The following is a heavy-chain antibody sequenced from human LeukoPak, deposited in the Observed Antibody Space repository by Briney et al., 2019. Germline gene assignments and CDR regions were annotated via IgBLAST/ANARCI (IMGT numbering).Heavy chain of an antibody. CDR1: GYTLPGYG. CDR3: ARCGYDSSTIKCYFDY. J-gene: IGHJ4*02. Sequence: GESLKISCRGSGYTLPGYGMGWGGQMPGKGLEWMGITYPGDSDTRYSPSFQGQVTISADKSISTAYLQWSSLKASDTAMYYCARCGYDSSTIKCYFDYWGQGTLVTVSS. D-gene: IGHD3-22*01. V-gene: IGHV5-51*01. CDR2: TYPGDSDT.